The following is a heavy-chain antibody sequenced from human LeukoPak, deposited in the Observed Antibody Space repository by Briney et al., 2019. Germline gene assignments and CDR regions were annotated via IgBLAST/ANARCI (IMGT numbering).Heavy chain of an antibody. J-gene: IGHJ6*02. V-gene: IGHV1-2*02. CDR2: INPNSGGT. D-gene: IGHD1-14*01. CDR3: ARDLSGEYGMDV. Sequence: ASVKVSCKASGYTFTSYGISWVRQAPGKGLEWMGWINPNSGGTNYAQKFQGRVTMTRDTSISTAYMELSRLRSDDTAVYYCARDLSGEYGMDVWGQGTTVTVSS. CDR1: GYTFTSYG.